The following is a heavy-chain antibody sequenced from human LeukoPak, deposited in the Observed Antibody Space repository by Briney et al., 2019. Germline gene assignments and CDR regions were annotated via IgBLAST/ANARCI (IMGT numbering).Heavy chain of an antibody. CDR3: ASPDPNWYYFDY. CDR1: GYRFSSYW. CDR2: IYPGDSDI. V-gene: IGHV5-51*01. J-gene: IGHJ4*02. D-gene: IGHD1-1*01. Sequence: GESLNISCKGSGYRFSSYWIGWVRQMPGKGLEWMGIIYPGDSDIRYSPSFQGQVTISADKSISTVYLQWSSLRASDTAMYYCASPDPNWYYFDYWGQGTLVTVSS.